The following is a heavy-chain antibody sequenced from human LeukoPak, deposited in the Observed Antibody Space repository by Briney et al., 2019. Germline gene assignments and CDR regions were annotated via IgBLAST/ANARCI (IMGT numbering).Heavy chain of an antibody. D-gene: IGHD1-26*01. Sequence: SETLSLTCTVSGGSISSYYWSWIRQPPGKGLEWIGYIYYSGSTNYNPSLKSRVTISVDTSKNQFSLKLSSVTAADTAVYYCARAGEWELAYFDYWGQGTLVTVSS. CDR3: ARAGEWELAYFDY. J-gene: IGHJ4*02. V-gene: IGHV4-59*01. CDR2: IYYSGST. CDR1: GGSISSYY.